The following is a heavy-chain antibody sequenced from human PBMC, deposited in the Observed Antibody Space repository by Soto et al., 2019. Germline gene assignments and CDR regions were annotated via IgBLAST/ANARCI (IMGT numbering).Heavy chain of an antibody. CDR1: GFTFRDYW. CDR3: ARTRTTLEH. CDR2: IKQDGSEK. Sequence: EVQLVESGGGLVQPGGSLRLSCAASGFTFRDYWMTWARQAPGKGLEWVANIKQDGSEKYYVDSARGRFTISRDNAKNSLSLQINSLRAEDTAVYYCARTRTTLEHWGQGTLVTVSS. V-gene: IGHV3-7*01. J-gene: IGHJ4*02. D-gene: IGHD1-1*01.